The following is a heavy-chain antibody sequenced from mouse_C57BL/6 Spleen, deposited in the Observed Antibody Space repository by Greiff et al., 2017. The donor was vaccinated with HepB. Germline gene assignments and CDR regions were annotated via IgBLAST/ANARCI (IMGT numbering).Heavy chain of an antibody. D-gene: IGHD1-1*01. J-gene: IGHJ2*01. CDR3: ARRSSPQYYFDY. CDR2: IYPGVGDT. Sequence: QVQLKESGAELVKPGASVKISCKASGYAFSSYWMNWVKQRPGKGLEWIGQIYPGVGDTNYNGKFKGKATLTADKSSSTAYMQLSSLTSEDSAVYFCARRSSPQYYFDYWGQGTTLTVSS. CDR1: GYAFSSYW. V-gene: IGHV1-80*01.